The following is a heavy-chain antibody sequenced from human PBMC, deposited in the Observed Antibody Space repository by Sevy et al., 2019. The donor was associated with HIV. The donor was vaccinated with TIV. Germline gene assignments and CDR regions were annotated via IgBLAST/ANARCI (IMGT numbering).Heavy chain of an antibody. Sequence: ASVKVSCKASGGTFCSYGISWVRQAPGQGLEWMGGMMPILGSTNYAQKFQGRVTIAADESTNTAYMELNSLRSEDTAVYYSARGGGNGWYYFDYWGQETLVTVSS. J-gene: IGHJ4*02. CDR2: MMPILGST. CDR1: GGTFCSYG. D-gene: IGHD6-19*01. CDR3: ARGGGNGWYYFDY. V-gene: IGHV1-69*13.